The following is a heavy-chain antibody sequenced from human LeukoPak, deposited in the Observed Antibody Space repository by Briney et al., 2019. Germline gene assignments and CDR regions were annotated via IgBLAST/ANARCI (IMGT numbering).Heavy chain of an antibody. Sequence: GGSLRLSCAASGFTFSSYGMHWVRQAPGKGLEWVAFIRYDGSNKYYADSVKGRFTISRDNSKNTLYLQMNSLRAEDTAVYYCAKTYAYVALDYWGQGTLVTVSS. CDR1: GFTFSSYG. J-gene: IGHJ4*02. D-gene: IGHD3-10*02. V-gene: IGHV3-30*02. CDR2: IRYDGSNK. CDR3: AKTYAYVALDY.